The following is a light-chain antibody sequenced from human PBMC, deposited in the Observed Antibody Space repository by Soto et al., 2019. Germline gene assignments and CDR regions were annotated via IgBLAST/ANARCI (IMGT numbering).Light chain of an antibody. J-gene: IGLJ1*01. CDR3: AAWDDNLNAYV. CDR1: TSNIGTFY. CDR2: LGD. Sequence: QSVLTQPPSASSTPGQTVTISCSGSTSNIGTFYVYWYQHLPGTAPKLLIYLGDQRASGVSDRFSGSKSGTSASLAINALRSDDEADYYCAAWDDNLNAYVFGSGTKLTVL. V-gene: IGLV1-47*02.